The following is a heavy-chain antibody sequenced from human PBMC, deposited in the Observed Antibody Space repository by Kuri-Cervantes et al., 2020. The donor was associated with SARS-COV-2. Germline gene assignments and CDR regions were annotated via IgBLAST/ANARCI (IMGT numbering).Heavy chain of an antibody. V-gene: IGHV1-8*01. CDR2: MNPNSGNT. CDR3: ARDNVYYGSGSYGYYGMDV. CDR1: GYTFTSYD. D-gene: IGHD3-10*01. Sequence: ASVKVSCKASGYTFTSYDINWVRQATGQGLEWMGWMNPNSGNTGYAQKFQGRVTMTRNTSISTAYMELSSLRSEDTAVYYCARDNVYYGSGSYGYYGMDVWGQGTTVTVSS. J-gene: IGHJ6*02.